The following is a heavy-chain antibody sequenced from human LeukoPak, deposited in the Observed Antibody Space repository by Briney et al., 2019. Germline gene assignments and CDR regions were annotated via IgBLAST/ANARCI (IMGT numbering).Heavy chain of an antibody. J-gene: IGHJ6*03. CDR3: ARTRYYGSSYNYMDV. V-gene: IGHV5-51*01. CDR2: IYPGDSDT. Sequence: VESLKISCKGSGYSFTRYWIGWVRQMPGKGLEWMGIIYPGDSDTRYSPSFQGQVTISADKSISTAYLQWSSLKASDTAMYYCARTRYYGSSYNYMDVWGKGTTVTVSS. D-gene: IGHD3-10*01. CDR1: GYSFTRYW.